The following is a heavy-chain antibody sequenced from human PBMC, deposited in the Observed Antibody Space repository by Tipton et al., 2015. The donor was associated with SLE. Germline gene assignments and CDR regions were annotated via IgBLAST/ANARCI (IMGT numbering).Heavy chain of an antibody. J-gene: IGHJ4*02. CDR1: GGSITNSNYF. CDR2: IYYSGSP. CDR3: ARTLMEPYYFDY. Sequence: PGLVKPSETLSLTCSVSGGSITNSNYFWGWIRQPPGKGLEWIGNIYYSGSPYYNPSLKSRVTISVDRSKNHFSLKLSSVTAADTAVYYCARTLMEPYYFDYWGQGTLVTVSS. V-gene: IGHV4-39*07. D-gene: IGHD1-26*01.